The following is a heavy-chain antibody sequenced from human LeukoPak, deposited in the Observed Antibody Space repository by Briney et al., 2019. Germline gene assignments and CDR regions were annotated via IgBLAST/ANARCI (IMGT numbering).Heavy chain of an antibody. J-gene: IGHJ2*01. CDR1: GFTLDDYA. CDR2: ISWNSGSI. V-gene: IGHV3-9*03. Sequence: GGSLRLSCAASGFTLDDYAMHWVRQAPGKGLEWVSGISWNSGSIGYADSVKGRFTISRDNAKNSLYLQMNSLRAEDMALYYCAKGTGYDHFYWYFDLWGRGTLVTVSS. CDR3: AKGTGYDHFYWYFDL. D-gene: IGHD5-12*01.